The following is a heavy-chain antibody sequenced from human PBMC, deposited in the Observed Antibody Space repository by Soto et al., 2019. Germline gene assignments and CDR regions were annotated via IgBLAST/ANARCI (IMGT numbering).Heavy chain of an antibody. J-gene: IGHJ6*02. CDR3: AKDNGSFGELTPDGTDV. V-gene: IGHV3-30*18. CDR1: GFTFSSYG. Sequence: QVQLVESGGGVVQPGRSLRLSCAASGFTFSSYGMHWVRQAPGKGLEWVAVISYDGSNKYYADSVKGRFTIYRDNSKNPLYLQMNRLKAEETDVYYCAKDNGSFGELTPDGTDVWCQGTTVTVYS. D-gene: IGHD3-10*01. CDR2: ISYDGSNK.